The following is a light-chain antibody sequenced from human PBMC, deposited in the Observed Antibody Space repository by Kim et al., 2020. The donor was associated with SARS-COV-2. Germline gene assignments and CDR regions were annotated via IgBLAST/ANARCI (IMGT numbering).Light chain of an antibody. CDR1: SSNIGAGYD. CDR2: DNT. CDR3: QSYDSSLSGYV. J-gene: IGLJ1*01. V-gene: IGLV1-40*01. Sequence: QSVLTQPPSVSGAPGQRVTISCTGSSSNIGAGYDVHWYQQFPGTAPKLLIYDNTNRPSGVPDRFSGSKSGTSASLAITGLQTEDEADYYCQSYDSSLSGYVFGTGTKVTVL.